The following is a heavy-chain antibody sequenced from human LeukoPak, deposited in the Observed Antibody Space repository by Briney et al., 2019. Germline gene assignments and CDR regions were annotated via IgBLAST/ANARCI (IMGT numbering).Heavy chain of an antibody. CDR2: ISYDGSNK. CDR1: GFTFSSYG. Sequence: PGRSLRLSCAASGFTFSSYGMHWVRQAPGKGLEWVAVISYDGSNKYYAGSVKGRFTISRDNSKNTLYLQMNSLRAEDTAVYYCAKDVYDSSGYLDYWGQGTLVTVSS. CDR3: AKDVYDSSGYLDY. V-gene: IGHV3-30*18. D-gene: IGHD3-22*01. J-gene: IGHJ4*02.